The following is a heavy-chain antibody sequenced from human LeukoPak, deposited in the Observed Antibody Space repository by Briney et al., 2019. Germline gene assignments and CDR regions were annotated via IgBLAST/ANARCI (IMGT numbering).Heavy chain of an antibody. CDR1: GGSISSSSYY. V-gene: IGHV4-39*07. CDR3: ARGVVAAAGRTFDF. D-gene: IGHD6-13*01. CDR2: IYYSGST. J-gene: IGHJ4*02. Sequence: SETLSLTCTVSGGSISSSSYYWGWIRQPPGKGLEWIGTIYYSGSTYYNPSLKSRVTISVDTFKNQFSLKLSSVTAADTAVYYCARGVVAAAGRTFDFWGQGTLVTVSS.